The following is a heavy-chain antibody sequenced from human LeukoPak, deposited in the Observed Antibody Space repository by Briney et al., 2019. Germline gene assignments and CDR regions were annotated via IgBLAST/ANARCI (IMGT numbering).Heavy chain of an antibody. CDR1: GGSFSNYA. D-gene: IGHD1-26*01. CDR2: IIPMRDIT. J-gene: IGHJ4*02. Sequence: GASVTLSCNTSGGSFSNYAITWVRHAPRQGLEWMGRIIPMRDITNYSQNFQDRVTITADKSTTTVYTEVTSLISEDMAVYFCARGPSDGTYYFDSWGQGTLVTVSS. V-gene: IGHV1-69*04. CDR3: ARGPSDGTYYFDS.